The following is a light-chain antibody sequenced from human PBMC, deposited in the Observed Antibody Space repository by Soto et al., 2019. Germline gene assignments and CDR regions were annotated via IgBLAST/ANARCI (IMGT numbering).Light chain of an antibody. CDR2: DAS. V-gene: IGKV3-11*01. CDR3: QQYGRSQT. CDR1: QSVSSY. Sequence: EIVLTQSPGTLSLSPGERATLSCRASQSVSSYLAWYQQKPGQAPRLLIYDASNRATGIPARFSGSGSGTDFTLTISSLEPEDFALYYCQQYGRSQTFGQGTKVDIK. J-gene: IGKJ1*01.